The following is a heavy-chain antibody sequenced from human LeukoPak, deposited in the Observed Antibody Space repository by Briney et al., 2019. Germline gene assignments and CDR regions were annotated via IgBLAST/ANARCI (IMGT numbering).Heavy chain of an antibody. Sequence: SETLSLTCTVSGGSISSGGYYWSWIRQPPGKGLEWIGYIYHSGSTYYNPSLKSRVTISVDTSKNQFSLKLSSVIAADTAVYYCARAYSGSYPPDYWGQGTLVTVSS. CDR2: IYHSGST. D-gene: IGHD1-26*01. J-gene: IGHJ4*02. CDR1: GGSISSGGYY. CDR3: ARAYSGSYPPDY. V-gene: IGHV4-30-2*01.